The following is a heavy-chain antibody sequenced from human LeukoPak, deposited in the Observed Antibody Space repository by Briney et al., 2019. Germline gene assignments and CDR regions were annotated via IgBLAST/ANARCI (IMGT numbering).Heavy chain of an antibody. CDR3: ARTTAADQEFYYYYGMDV. J-gene: IGHJ6*04. V-gene: IGHV4-59*01. Sequence: PSETLSLTCTVSGGSISSYYWSWIRQPPGKGLEWIGYIYYSGSTNYNPSLKSRVTISVDTSKNQFSLKLSSVTAADTAVYYCARTTAADQEFYYYYGMDVWGKGTTVTVSS. D-gene: IGHD6-13*01. CDR2: IYYSGST. CDR1: GGSISSYY.